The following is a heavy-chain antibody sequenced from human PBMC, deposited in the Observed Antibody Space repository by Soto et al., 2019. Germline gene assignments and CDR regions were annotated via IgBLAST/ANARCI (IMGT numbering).Heavy chain of an antibody. V-gene: IGHV4-39*02. D-gene: IGHD2-15*01. J-gene: IGHJ4*02. CDR2: IYYRGNT. CDR1: GGSISSSSYY. Sequence: QLQLQESGPGLVKPSETLSLTCTVSGGSISSSSYYWGWIRQPPGKGLEWIGSIYYRGNTYYNPSLKSRATISVDTSKNQFAQKLSPVTAEDTAGYYCAREGGGYGSGVSCQVDYWGQESLVTVSS. CDR3: AREGGGYGSGVSCQVDY.